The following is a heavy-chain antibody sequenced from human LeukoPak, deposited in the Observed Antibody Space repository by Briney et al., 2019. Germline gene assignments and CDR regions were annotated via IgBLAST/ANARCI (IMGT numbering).Heavy chain of an antibody. Sequence: WASVKVSCKASGGTFSSYAISWVRQAPGQGLEWMGGIIPIFGTANYAQKFQGRVTITTDESTSTAYMELSSLRSEDTAVYYCAREVVGGNFDYWGQGTLVTVSS. V-gene: IGHV1-69*05. CDR3: AREVVGGNFDY. J-gene: IGHJ4*02. CDR2: IIPIFGTA. D-gene: IGHD2-15*01. CDR1: GGTFSSYA.